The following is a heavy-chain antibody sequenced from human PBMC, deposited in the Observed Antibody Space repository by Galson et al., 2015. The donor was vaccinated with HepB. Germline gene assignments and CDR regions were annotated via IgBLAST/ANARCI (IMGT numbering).Heavy chain of an antibody. CDR1: GYSFTSYW. V-gene: IGHV5-51*01. D-gene: IGHD6-13*01. J-gene: IGHJ6*02. Sequence: QSGAEVKKPGESLKISCKGSGYSFTSYWIGWVRQMPGKGLEWMGIIYPGDSDTRYSPSFQGQVTISADKSISTAYLQWSSLKASDTAMYYCARHLTTGQDSSSWYYYYGMDVWGQGTTVTVSS. CDR3: ARHLTTGQDSSSWYYYYGMDV. CDR2: IYPGDSDT.